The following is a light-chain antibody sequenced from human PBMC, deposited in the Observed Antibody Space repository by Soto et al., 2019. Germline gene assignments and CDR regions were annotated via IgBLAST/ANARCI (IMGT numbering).Light chain of an antibody. J-gene: IGKJ2*01. CDR1: QSIRSW. Sequence: DIQMTQSPSTLSASVGDRVTITCRASQSIRSWLAWYQQKAGKAPTLLIYDASSLESGVPSRFSGSGSGTEFSLPISSLQPDYLAPYSCQQYNSYPYTFGQGTKLEIK. CDR2: DAS. V-gene: IGKV1-5*01. CDR3: QQYNSYPYT.